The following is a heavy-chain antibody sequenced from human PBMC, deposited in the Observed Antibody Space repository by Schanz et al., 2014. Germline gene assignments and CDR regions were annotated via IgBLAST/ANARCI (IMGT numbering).Heavy chain of an antibody. CDR1: GGTFSSFG. V-gene: IGHV1-69*09. J-gene: IGHJ6*02. D-gene: IGHD3-10*01. CDR3: ARHRFGVFYYGLDV. Sequence: QVHLVQSGAEVHKPGASVKVSCKASGGTFSSFGINWVRQAPGQGLEWMGRIIPILGIANYAQKFQGRVIMSTDRASSTAYLELRSLTSDDSAIYYCARHRFGVFYYGLDVWGQGTTXLVSS. CDR2: IIPILGIA.